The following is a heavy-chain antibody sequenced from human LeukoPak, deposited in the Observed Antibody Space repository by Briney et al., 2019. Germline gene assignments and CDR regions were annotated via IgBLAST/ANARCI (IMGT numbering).Heavy chain of an antibody. J-gene: IGHJ3*02. V-gene: IGHV3-23*01. Sequence: GGSLRLSCAASGFTFRNSAMSWVRQAPGKGLEWVSTFTGGDGSAYYADSVKGRFTISRDNSKNTLYLQMNSLRAEDTAVYYCARDPDDYGGAFDIWGQGTMVTVSS. CDR2: FTGGDGSA. D-gene: IGHD4-23*01. CDR3: ARDPDDYGGAFDI. CDR1: GFTFRNSA.